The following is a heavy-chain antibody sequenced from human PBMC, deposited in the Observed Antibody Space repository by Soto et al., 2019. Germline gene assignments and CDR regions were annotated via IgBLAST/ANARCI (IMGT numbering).Heavy chain of an antibody. CDR3: ARTPLMREGPAAIRIWFDP. V-gene: IGHV4-34*01. CDR2: INHSGST. J-gene: IGHJ5*02. D-gene: IGHD2-2*01. CDR1: GGSFSGYY. Sequence: PSETLSLTCAVYGGSFSGYYWSWIRQPPGKGLEWIGEINHSGSTNYNPSLKSRVTISVDTSKNQFSLKLSSVTAADTAVYYCARTPLMREGPAAIRIWFDPWGQGTLVTVSS.